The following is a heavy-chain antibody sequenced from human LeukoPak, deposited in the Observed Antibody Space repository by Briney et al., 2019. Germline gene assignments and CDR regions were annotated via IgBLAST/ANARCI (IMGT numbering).Heavy chain of an antibody. CDR1: GYTFTSYD. V-gene: IGHV1-8*01. CDR3: ARGRWLRFASIDWYNWFDP. CDR2: MNPNNGNT. J-gene: IGHJ5*02. D-gene: IGHD5-12*01. Sequence: GASVKVSCKASGYTFTSYDINWVRQATGQGLEWMGWMNPNNGNTAYAQTFQGRVTITRNTSISTAYMELCSLRSEDTAVYYCARGRWLRFASIDWYNWFDPWAREPWSPSPQ.